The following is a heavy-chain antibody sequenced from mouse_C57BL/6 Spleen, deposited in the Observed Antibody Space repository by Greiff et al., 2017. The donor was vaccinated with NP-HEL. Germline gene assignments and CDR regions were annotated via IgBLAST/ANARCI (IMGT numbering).Heavy chain of an antibody. CDR2: IDPSDSET. Sequence: QVQLQQPGAELVRSGSSVKLSCKASGYTFTSYWMHWVKQRPIQGLEWIGNIDPSDSETHYNQKFKDKATLTVYKSSSTAYMQLSSLTSEDSAVYYCARGGTVWYFDVWGTGTTVTVSS. J-gene: IGHJ1*03. CDR1: GYTFTSYW. V-gene: IGHV1-52*01. D-gene: IGHD2-14*01. CDR3: ARGGTVWYFDV.